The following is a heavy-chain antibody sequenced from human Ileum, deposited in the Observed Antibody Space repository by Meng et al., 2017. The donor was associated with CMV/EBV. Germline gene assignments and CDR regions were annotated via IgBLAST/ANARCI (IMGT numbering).Heavy chain of an antibody. D-gene: IGHD1-20*01. Sequence: QWPRPGLAKPSHTLSLTATVSGGSISSVSYYWSWIRQPAGKGLEWIGRIYTSESTNYNPSLKSRVTISVDTSKNQFSLKLSSVTATDTAVYYCAGGAITGTTEVPFDYWGQGTLVTVSS. CDR1: GGSISSVSYY. CDR2: IYTSEST. CDR3: AGGAITGTTEVPFDY. V-gene: IGHV4-61*02. J-gene: IGHJ4*02.